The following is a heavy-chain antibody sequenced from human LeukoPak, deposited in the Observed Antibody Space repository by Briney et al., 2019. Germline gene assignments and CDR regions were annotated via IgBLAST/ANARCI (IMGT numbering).Heavy chain of an antibody. CDR2: ISYDGSNK. CDR1: GFTFSSYG. V-gene: IGHV3-30*03. Sequence: PGRSLRLSCAASGFTFSSYGMHWVRQAPGKGLEWVAVISYDGSNKYYADSVKGRFTISRDNSKNTLYLQMNSLRAEDTAVYYCARMSGYVWGSYRYTPDYWGQGTLVTVSS. D-gene: IGHD3-16*02. CDR3: ARMSGYVWGSYRYTPDY. J-gene: IGHJ4*02.